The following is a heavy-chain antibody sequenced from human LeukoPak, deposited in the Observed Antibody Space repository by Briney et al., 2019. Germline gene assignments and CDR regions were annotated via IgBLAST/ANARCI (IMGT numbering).Heavy chain of an antibody. J-gene: IGHJ4*02. CDR1: GFTFSLCV. CDR3: AKVSGLGDYYDSSGSFDY. V-gene: IGHV3-23*01. Sequence: GRSLRLSCAASGFTFSLCVMHWVRQAPGKGLEWVSAISGSGGSTYYADSVKGRFTISRDNSKNTLYLQMNSLRAEDTAVYYCAKVSGLGDYYDSSGSFDYWGQGTLVTVSS. CDR2: ISGSGGST. D-gene: IGHD3-22*01.